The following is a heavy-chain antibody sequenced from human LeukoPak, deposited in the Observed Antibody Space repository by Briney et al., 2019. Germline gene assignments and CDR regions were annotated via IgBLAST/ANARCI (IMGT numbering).Heavy chain of an antibody. CDR3: AIGRGGQQLGDY. Sequence: ASVKVSCKTSGYTFIGHYIHWVRQAPGQGLEWMGWINPKNGGANYAPRFRGRVTLTRDRSTSTVYMELTRLTSDDTAMYYCAIGRGGQQLGDYWGQGTLVTVSS. V-gene: IGHV1-2*07. CDR1: GYTFIGHY. D-gene: IGHD6-13*01. CDR2: INPKNGGA. J-gene: IGHJ4*02.